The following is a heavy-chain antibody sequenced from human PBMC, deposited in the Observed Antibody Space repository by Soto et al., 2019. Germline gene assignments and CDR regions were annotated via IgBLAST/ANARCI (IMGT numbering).Heavy chain of an antibody. D-gene: IGHD6-19*01. Sequence: QVQLVQSGPEVKKTGASVKVSCRASGYFFTSYAIHWVRQAPGPRLEWLGWINAANGHTKYSQNLQGRVIITRDTSANTVYMEVSSLKSGDTAVYYCARGSIAVAGRNQLDYWGQGTRVTVFS. J-gene: IGHJ4*02. CDR3: ARGSIAVAGRNQLDY. CDR2: INAANGHT. CDR1: GYFFTSYA. V-gene: IGHV1-3*01.